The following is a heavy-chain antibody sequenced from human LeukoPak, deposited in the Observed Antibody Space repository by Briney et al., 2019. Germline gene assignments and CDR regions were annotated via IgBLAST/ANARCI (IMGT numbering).Heavy chain of an antibody. CDR3: ATARSIGSDWYRRASHPFDI. V-gene: IGHV1-2*02. CDR1: GYTFTAYD. CDR2: INANSGGT. J-gene: IGHJ3*02. Sequence: ASVKVSCKASGYTFTAYDMNWVRQAPGQGLEWMGWINANSGGTNYAQNFQGRVTITRDTSISTAYVEVTTLRSDDTAVYYCATARSIGSDWYRRASHPFDIWGQGTMVTVSS. D-gene: IGHD6-19*01.